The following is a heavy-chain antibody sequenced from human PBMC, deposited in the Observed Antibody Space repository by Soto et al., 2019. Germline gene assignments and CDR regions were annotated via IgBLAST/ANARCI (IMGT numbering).Heavy chain of an antibody. Sequence: QVQLVQSGAEVKKPGASVKVSCKTSGYTFSNYGINWVRQAPGQGLEWMGWISAYNGNTNFAQKLQGRVSLTTDTSSTTAYMELRSLTSDDQAVYYCARDLVPGYTGFSDYWGQGTLVTVSS. CDR3: ARDLVPGYTGFSDY. D-gene: IGHD5-12*01. CDR2: ISAYNGNT. J-gene: IGHJ4*02. CDR1: GYTFSNYG. V-gene: IGHV1-18*01.